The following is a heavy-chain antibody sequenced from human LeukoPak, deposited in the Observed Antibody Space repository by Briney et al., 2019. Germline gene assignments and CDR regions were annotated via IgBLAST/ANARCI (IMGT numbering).Heavy chain of an antibody. Sequence: GGSLRLSCAASGFTFSSYAMSWVRQAAGKGLEWVSGISGSGGSTYYADSVKGRFTISRDNSKNTLYMQMNSLRAEDTAVYYCAKDNTYGSGSVHWFEPWGQGTLVTVSS. J-gene: IGHJ5*02. D-gene: IGHD3-10*01. CDR3: AKDNTYGSGSVHWFEP. CDR1: GFTFSSYA. V-gene: IGHV3-23*01. CDR2: ISGSGGST.